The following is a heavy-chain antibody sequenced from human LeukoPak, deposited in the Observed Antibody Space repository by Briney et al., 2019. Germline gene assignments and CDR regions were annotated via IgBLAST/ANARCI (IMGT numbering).Heavy chain of an antibody. J-gene: IGHJ4*02. V-gene: IGHV3-21*04. D-gene: IGHD3-3*01. CDR3: AKDPRGSIFGVVIVSYYFDY. Sequence: GGSLRLSCAASGFTFSSYSMNWVRQAPGKGLEWVSSISSSSSYIYYADSVKGRFTISRDNAKNSLYLQMNSLRAEDTAVYYCAKDPRGSIFGVVIVSYYFDYWGQGTLVTVSS. CDR2: ISSSSSYI. CDR1: GFTFSSYS.